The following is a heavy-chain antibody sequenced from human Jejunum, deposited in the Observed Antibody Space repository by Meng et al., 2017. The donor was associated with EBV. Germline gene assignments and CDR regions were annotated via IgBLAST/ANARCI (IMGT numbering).Heavy chain of an antibody. Sequence: GQLVGSGGGLVKAGVSLRLSCAASGFTCSDYAMNWVRQAPGKGLEWVSAITGSGGSTYYTDSVKGRFTISRDNSKNTLYLQMNSLRAEDTAVYYCAKLTRAWGQGTLVTVSS. V-gene: IGHV3-23*04. CDR2: ITGSGGST. CDR3: AKLTRA. CDR1: GFTCSDYA. J-gene: IGHJ5*02.